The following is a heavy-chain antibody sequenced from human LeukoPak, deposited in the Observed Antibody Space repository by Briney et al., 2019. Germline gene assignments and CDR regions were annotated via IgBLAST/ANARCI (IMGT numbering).Heavy chain of an antibody. Sequence: GASVKDSCKASGYTFTSYAMHWVRQAPGQRLEWMGWINVGNGNTNYSQKFLDRVTITTDTSASTAYIELSSLISEDPAVYYCARESQFYYYCGGMDVWGKGDPVTVSS. CDR1: GYTFTSYA. V-gene: IGHV1-3*01. CDR2: INVGNGNT. J-gene: IGHJ6*04. CDR3: ARESQFYYYCGGMDV. D-gene: IGHD5-24*01.